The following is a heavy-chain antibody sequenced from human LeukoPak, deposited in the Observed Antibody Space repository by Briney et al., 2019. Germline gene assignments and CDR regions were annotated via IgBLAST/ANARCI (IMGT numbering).Heavy chain of an antibody. Sequence: GGSLRLSCAASGLTVRSNYMSWVRQAPGKGLEWVSVIYRGGLTDYADSVKGRFTISRDNSKNTLHLQMKSLRADDTAVYYCGSSPYVWGIDHWGQGTPVTVSS. V-gene: IGHV3-53*01. CDR1: GLTVRSNY. J-gene: IGHJ4*02. CDR2: IYRGGLT. D-gene: IGHD3-16*01. CDR3: GSSPYVWGIDH.